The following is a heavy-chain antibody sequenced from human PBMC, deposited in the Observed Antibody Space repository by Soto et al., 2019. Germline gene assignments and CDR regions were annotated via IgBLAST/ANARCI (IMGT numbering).Heavy chain of an antibody. D-gene: IGHD1-20*01. V-gene: IGHV4-39*01. CDR3: AKPPDYNWNDY. Sequence: PSETLSLTCTVSGGSISSSSYYWAWIRQSPVKGLEWIGCIYYSGQTYYNPSLRSRVAISIDTSKNQFSLKLTSLTAADTAVYYCAKPPDYNWNDYWGQGTLVTVSS. CDR1: GGSISSSSYY. J-gene: IGHJ4*02. CDR2: IYYSGQT.